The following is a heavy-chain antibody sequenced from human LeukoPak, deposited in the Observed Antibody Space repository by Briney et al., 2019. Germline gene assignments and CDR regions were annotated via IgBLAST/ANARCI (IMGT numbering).Heavy chain of an antibody. CDR2: ISGGGGST. V-gene: IGHV3-23*01. J-gene: IGHJ4*02. CDR1: GFAFSSYA. Sequence: GGSLRLSCAASGFAFSSYAMSWVRQTPGKGLELVSAISGGGGSTYYADSVKGRFTISRDNSKNTLFLQMNSLRAEDTAVYYCAKDKRGGPYGVDYWGQGTLVTVSS. D-gene: IGHD2-8*01. CDR3: AKDKRGGPYGVDY.